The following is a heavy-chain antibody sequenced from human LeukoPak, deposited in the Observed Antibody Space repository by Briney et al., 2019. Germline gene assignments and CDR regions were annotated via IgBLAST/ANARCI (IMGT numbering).Heavy chain of an antibody. CDR1: GYTFTGYY. V-gene: IGHV1-2*06. CDR3: ARGIEGDYFSEYFQH. D-gene: IGHD4-17*01. J-gene: IGHJ1*01. Sequence: ASVKVSCKASGYTFTGYYMHWVRQAPGQGLEWMGRINPNSGGTNYAQKFQGRVTMTRDTSISTAYMELSRLRSDDTAVYYCARGIEGDYFSEYFQHWGQGTLVTISS. CDR2: INPNSGGT.